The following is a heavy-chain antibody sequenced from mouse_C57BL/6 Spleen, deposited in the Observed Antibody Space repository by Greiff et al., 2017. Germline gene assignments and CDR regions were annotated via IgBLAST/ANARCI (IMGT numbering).Heavy chain of an antibody. CDR1: GFSLSTFGMG. V-gene: IGHV8-8*01. CDR2: IWWDDDK. D-gene: IGHD2-1*01. J-gene: IGHJ4*01. CDR3: ARMGAIYYGNGPYAMDY. Sequence: QVTLKVSGPGILQPSQTLSLTCSFSGFSLSTFGMGVGWIRQPSGKGLEWLAHIWWDDDKYYNPALKSRLTISKDTSKNQVFLKIATVDTADTATYYCARMGAIYYGNGPYAMDYWGQGTSVTVSS.